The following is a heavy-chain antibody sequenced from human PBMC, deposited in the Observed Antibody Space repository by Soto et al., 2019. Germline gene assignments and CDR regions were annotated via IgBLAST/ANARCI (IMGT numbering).Heavy chain of an antibody. V-gene: IGHV3-11*06. J-gene: IGHJ4*01. CDR3: ARAGDNYDRLDY. CDR2: SSNSGTFS. CDR1: GFTFSDYY. Sequence: PGGSLGLSCEGSGFTFSDYYISWIRQAPGKGLEWISYSSNSGTFSRYADSVKGRFSISRDNTKNLLYLQMNSLRAEDTAVYYCARAGDNYDRLDYWGQGTPVNVSS. D-gene: IGHD5-12*01.